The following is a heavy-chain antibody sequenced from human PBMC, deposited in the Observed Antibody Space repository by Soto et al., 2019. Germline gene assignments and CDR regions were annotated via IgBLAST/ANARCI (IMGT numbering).Heavy chain of an antibody. Sequence: GGSLRLSCAASGFTFSSYAMHWVRQAPGKGLEWVAVISYDGSNKYYADSVKGRFTISRDNSKNTLYLQMNSLRAEDTAVYYCAKDFSSGYDSSGYYDYWGQGTLVTVSS. CDR3: AKDFSSGYDSSGYYDY. D-gene: IGHD3-22*01. J-gene: IGHJ4*02. V-gene: IGHV3-30-3*01. CDR1: GFTFSSYA. CDR2: ISYDGSNK.